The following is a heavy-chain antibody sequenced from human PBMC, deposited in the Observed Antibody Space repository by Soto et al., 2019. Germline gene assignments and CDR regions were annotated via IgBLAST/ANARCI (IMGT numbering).Heavy chain of an antibody. CDR1: GASLSSGGYY. J-gene: IGHJ3*01. CDR2: IFHTGTT. D-gene: IGHD3-22*01. CDR3: ARGLGYDSNGRFLAAFDV. V-gene: IGHV4-31*03. Sequence: QVQLQESGPGLAKPSQTLSLTCTVSGASLSSGGYYWTWIRQVPGKALEWIGYIFHTGTTFYNPSLKSRVVMSIEKSDNQCSLNRRSVTAADTAVYYCARGLGYDSNGRFLAAFDVWGQGTMVTVSS.